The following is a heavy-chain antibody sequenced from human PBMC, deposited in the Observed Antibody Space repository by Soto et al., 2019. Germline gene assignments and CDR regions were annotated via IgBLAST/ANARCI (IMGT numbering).Heavy chain of an antibody. Sequence: QVQLQESGPGLVKPSQTLSLTCTVSGGSISSGDYYWSWIRQPPGKGLEWIGYIYYSGSTYYNPSPKSRFTISVDTPKTQFPLKLSSVTAADTAVYYCARPTFMTRGGGADYWGQGTLVTVSS. J-gene: IGHJ4*02. V-gene: IGHV4-30-4*01. CDR2: IYYSGST. CDR3: ARPTFMTRGGGADY. CDR1: GGSISSGDYY. D-gene: IGHD4-17*01.